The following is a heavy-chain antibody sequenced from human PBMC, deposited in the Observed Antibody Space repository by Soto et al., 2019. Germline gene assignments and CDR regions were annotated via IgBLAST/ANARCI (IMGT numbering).Heavy chain of an antibody. J-gene: IGHJ4*02. V-gene: IGHV4-59*01. D-gene: IGHD3-22*01. CDR3: ARGDYYDSSGYFDF. CDR2: IHYSGST. CDR1: GGSISSNF. Sequence: PSETLSLTCTVSGGSISSNFWNWMRQPPGKGLEWIGYIHYSGSTNYNPSLKSRVTISVDTSKNRFSLKVTSVTAADTAVYYCARGDYYDSSGYFDFWGQGTLVTVSS.